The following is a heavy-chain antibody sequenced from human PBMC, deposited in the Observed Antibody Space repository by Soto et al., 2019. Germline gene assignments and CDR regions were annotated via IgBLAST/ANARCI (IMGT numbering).Heavy chain of an antibody. CDR3: AKGVELDV. D-gene: IGHD1-26*01. CDR1: GFSFSSFA. Sequence: EVLLLESGGGLVQPGGSLRLSCEASGFSFSSFAMNWVRQAPGKGLEWVSAIGDSGASTYYADSVKGRFTISRDNPTITPSLQLNRLRAANTAASYCAKGVELDVWGNGTTVTVSS. V-gene: IGHV3-23*01. J-gene: IGHJ6*04. CDR2: IGDSGAST.